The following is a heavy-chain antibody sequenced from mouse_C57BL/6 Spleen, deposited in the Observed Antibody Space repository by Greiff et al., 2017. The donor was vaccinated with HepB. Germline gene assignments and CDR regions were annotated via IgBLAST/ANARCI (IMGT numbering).Heavy chain of an antibody. V-gene: IGHV5-16*01. CDR2: INYDGSST. D-gene: IGHD1-1*01. J-gene: IGHJ1*03. Sequence: EVQRVESEGGLVQPGSSMKLSCTASGFTFSDYYMAWVRQVPEKGLEWVANINYDGSSTYYLDPLKSRFIISRDNAKNILYLQMSSLKSEDTATYYCAREDYYGSSYWYFDVWGTGTTVTVSS. CDR1: GFTFSDYY. CDR3: AREDYYGSSYWYFDV.